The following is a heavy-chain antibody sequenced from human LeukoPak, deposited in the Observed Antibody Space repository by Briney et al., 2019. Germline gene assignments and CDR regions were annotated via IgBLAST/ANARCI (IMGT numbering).Heavy chain of an antibody. Sequence: GGSLRLSCAASGFTFSRSNMNWVRQAPGKGLEWVSSISSSNDVFYADSVRGRFTISRDNTQSSLYLQMNSLRAEDTAVYFCARALTSGIYYFDYWGQGTLFTVSS. CDR3: ARALTSGIYYFDY. CDR2: ISSSNDV. D-gene: IGHD1-26*01. CDR1: GFTFSRSN. V-gene: IGHV3-21*01. J-gene: IGHJ4*02.